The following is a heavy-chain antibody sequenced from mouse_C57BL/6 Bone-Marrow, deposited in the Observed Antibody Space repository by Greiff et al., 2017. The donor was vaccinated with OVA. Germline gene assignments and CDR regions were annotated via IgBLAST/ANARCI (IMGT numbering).Heavy chain of an antibody. CDR2: INPNNGGT. CDR3: AKGGYYGSSYDYYAMDY. D-gene: IGHD1-1*01. CDR1: GYTFTDYN. V-gene: IGHV1-18*01. Sequence: EVQLQQSGPELVKPGASVKIPCTASGYTFTDYNLDWVKQSHGKSLEWIGDINPNNGGTIYNQKFKGKATLTVDKSTSTAYMELRSLTSEDTAVYYCAKGGYYGSSYDYYAMDYWGQGTSVTVAS. J-gene: IGHJ4*01.